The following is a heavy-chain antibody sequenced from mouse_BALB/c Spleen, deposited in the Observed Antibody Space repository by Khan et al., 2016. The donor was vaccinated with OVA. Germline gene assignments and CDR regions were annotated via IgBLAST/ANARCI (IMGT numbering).Heavy chain of an antibody. CDR3: ARHGTSSWFAY. V-gene: IGHV1S135*01. CDR2: IDPFNGST. CDR1: GYSFTTYY. D-gene: IGHD1-1*01. Sequence: EVQLQESGPELMKPGASVKISCKATGYSFTTYYIHWVKQSHGKSLEWIGYIDPFNGSTTYNQKFKGKATLTVDKSSSTAYMHLSSLTSEDSAVXYCARHGTSSWFAYWGQGTLVTVSA. J-gene: IGHJ3*01.